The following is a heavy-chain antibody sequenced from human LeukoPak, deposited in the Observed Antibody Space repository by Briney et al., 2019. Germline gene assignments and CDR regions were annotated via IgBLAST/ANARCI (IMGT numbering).Heavy chain of an antibody. CDR1: GGSISSFY. V-gene: IGHV4-4*07. Sequence: SETLSLTCTVSGGSISSFYCNWMRQPPGKGLEWIGRIYTSGTTTYNPSLKSRVTMSVDTSKNQFSLKLSSVTAADTAVYYCARGGSYDADYYYYMDVWGKGTTVTISS. CDR2: IYTSGTT. J-gene: IGHJ6*03. D-gene: IGHD5-12*01. CDR3: ARGGSYDADYYYYMDV.